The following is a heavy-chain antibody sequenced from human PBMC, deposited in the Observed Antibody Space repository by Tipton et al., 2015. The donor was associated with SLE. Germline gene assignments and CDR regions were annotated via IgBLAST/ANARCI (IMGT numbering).Heavy chain of an antibody. D-gene: IGHD2-2*01. Sequence: TLSLTCIVSNGSISKYYWSWIRQPPGKGLEWIGYIYYSGRTYYNPSLKSRISISVDTSKNQFSLNLSSVTAADTAVYYCARFPTYHFDLWGQGTLVTVSS. V-gene: IGHV4-59*07. J-gene: IGHJ4*02. CDR3: ARFPTYHFDL. CDR1: NGSISKYY. CDR2: IYYSGRT.